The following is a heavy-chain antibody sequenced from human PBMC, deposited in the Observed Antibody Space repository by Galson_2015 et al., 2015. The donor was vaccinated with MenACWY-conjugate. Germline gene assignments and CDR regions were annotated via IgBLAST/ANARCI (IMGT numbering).Heavy chain of an antibody. CDR2: VYWNDDK. J-gene: IGHJ4*02. D-gene: IGHD2-21*02. CDR3: AYRTHVTSVDF. CDR1: GLSLSSHAEL. V-gene: IGHV2-5*01. Sequence: PALVKPTQTLTLTCTFSGLSLSSHAELVGWVRQPPGKAPEWLAFVYWNDDKRYSPSLRSRLTITKDTSRNQVVLTMTNMDPADTSIFYYAYRTHVTSVDFWGQGTLVTVSS.